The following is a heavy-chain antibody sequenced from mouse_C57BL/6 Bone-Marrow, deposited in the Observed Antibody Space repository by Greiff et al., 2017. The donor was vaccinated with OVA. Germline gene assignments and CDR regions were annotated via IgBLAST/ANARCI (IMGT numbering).Heavy chain of an antibody. V-gene: IGHV5-17*01. D-gene: IGHD1-1*01. CDR1: GFTFSDYG. Sequence: DVHLVESGGGLVKPGGSLKLSCAASGFTFSDYGMHWVRQAPEKGLEWVAYISSGSSTIYSADTVKGLFTISRDNAKNTLFLQMTSLRSEDTAMYYCARGDYGHWYFDVWGTGTTVTVSS. J-gene: IGHJ1*03. CDR2: ISSGSSTI. CDR3: ARGDYGHWYFDV.